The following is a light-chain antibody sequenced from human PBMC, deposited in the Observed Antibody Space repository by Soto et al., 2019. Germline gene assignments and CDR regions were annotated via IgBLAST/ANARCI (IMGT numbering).Light chain of an antibody. CDR1: SSDVGHYNL. V-gene: IGLV2-23*01. CDR3: CSYAGSSTYV. J-gene: IGLJ1*01. CDR2: EGS. Sequence: QSALTQPASVSGSPGQSITMSCTGTSSDVGHYNLVSWYQQHPGKAPKLMIYEGSKRPSGVSYRFSGSKSGNTASLTISGLQAEDEADYYCCSYAGSSTYVFGPGTKLTVL.